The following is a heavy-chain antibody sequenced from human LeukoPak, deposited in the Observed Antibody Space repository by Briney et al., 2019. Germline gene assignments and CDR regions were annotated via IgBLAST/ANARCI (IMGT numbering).Heavy chain of an antibody. D-gene: IGHD4-17*01. J-gene: IGHJ3*02. Sequence: SGGSLRLSCAASGFTFDDYGMSWVRQATGKGLEWVSGINWNGGSTGYADSVKGRFTISRDNAKNSLYLQMNSLRAEDTALYYCARHYGDYDYAFDIWGQGTMVTVSS. CDR2: INWNGGST. CDR1: GFTFDDYG. V-gene: IGHV3-20*04. CDR3: ARHYGDYDYAFDI.